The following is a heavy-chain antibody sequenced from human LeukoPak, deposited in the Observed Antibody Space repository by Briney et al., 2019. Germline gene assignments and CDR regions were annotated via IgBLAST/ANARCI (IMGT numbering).Heavy chain of an antibody. CDR2: ISAYNGNT. Sequence: GASVKVSCKASGYSFTSNVISWVRQAPGQGLEWMGWISAYNGNTNYAQKLQGRVTMTTDTSTSTAYMELRSLRSDDTAVYYCARAGHIVVVTQPANPFDYWGQGTLVTVSS. CDR3: ARAGHIVVVTQPANPFDY. CDR1: GYSFTSNV. J-gene: IGHJ4*02. D-gene: IGHD2-21*02. V-gene: IGHV1-18*01.